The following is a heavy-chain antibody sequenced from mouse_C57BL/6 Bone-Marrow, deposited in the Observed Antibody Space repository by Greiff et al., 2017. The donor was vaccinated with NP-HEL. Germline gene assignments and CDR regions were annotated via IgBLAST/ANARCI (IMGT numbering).Heavy chain of an antibody. CDR3: ARITTVVADY. CDR2: IDPSDSYT. V-gene: IGHV1-50*01. CDR1: GYTFTSYW. J-gene: IGHJ2*01. Sequence: QVQLQQPGAELVKPGASVKLSCKASGYTFTSYWMQWVKQRPGQGLEWIGEIDPSDSYTNYNQKFKGKATLTVDTSSSTAYMQLSHLTSEDSAVYYCARITTVVADYWGQGTTLTVSS. D-gene: IGHD1-1*01.